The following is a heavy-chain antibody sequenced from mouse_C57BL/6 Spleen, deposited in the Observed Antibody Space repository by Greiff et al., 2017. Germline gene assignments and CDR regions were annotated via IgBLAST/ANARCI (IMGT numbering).Heavy chain of an antibody. CDR3: AKRDTTVEDYFDD. Sequence: QVQLQQSGAELVRPGTSVKMSCKASGYTFTNYWLGWAKQRPGHGLEWIGDIYPGGGYPNYNEKFKGKATLTADKSSSSTYMQISTLKSEDVDIYYCAKRDTTVEDYFDDWGQGTTLTVSS. V-gene: IGHV1-63*01. D-gene: IGHD1-1*01. CDR1: GYTFTNYW. J-gene: IGHJ2*01. CDR2: IYPGGGYP.